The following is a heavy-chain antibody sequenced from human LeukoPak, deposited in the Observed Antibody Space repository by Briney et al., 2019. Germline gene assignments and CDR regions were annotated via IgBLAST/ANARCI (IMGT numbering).Heavy chain of an antibody. CDR1: GFTFSTYA. CDR3: VGYYDSSAYNFFNY. CDR2: ITASGGST. V-gene: IGHV3-23*01. Sequence: PGGSLRLSCGASGFTFSTYAMSWVRQAPGKGLEYVSAITASGGSTSYADSVKGRFTISRDNSKNTVYLQMNSLRAEDTAIYYCVGYYDSSAYNFFNYWGQGTLVTVSS. J-gene: IGHJ4*02. D-gene: IGHD3-22*01.